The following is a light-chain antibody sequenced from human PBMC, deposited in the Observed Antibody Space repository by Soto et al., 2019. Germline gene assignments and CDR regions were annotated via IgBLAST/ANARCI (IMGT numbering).Light chain of an antibody. Sequence: QSALTPPASVSGSPGQSITISCPGNSRDVGGYNYVSWYQQHPGKAPKLMIYDVSNRPSGVSNRFSGSKSGNTASLTISGLQAEDEADYYCSSYTSSSTVFGTGTKVTVL. CDR2: DVS. J-gene: IGLJ1*01. V-gene: IGLV2-14*01. CDR3: SSYTSSSTV. CDR1: SRDVGGYNY.